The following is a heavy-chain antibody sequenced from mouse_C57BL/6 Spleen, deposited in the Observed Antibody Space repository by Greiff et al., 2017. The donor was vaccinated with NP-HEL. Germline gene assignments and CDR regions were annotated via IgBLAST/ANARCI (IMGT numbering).Heavy chain of an antibody. D-gene: IGHD2-13*01. CDR3: ARMGIDYNFYFDY. CDR2: IDPSDSYT. CDR1: GYTFTSYW. V-gene: IGHV1-69*01. J-gene: IGHJ2*01. Sequence: QVQLQQPGAELVMPGASVKLSCKASGYTFTSYWMHWVKQRPGQGLEWIGEIDPSDSYTNYNQKFKGKSTLPVDKSSSTAYMQLSSLTSEDSAVYYCARMGIDYNFYFDYWGQGTTLTVSS.